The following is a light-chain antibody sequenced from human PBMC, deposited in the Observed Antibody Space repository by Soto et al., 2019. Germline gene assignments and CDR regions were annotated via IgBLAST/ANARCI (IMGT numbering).Light chain of an antibody. CDR1: QRVRSSY. V-gene: IGKV3-20*01. Sequence: EIVLTQALGTPSFSPGERANLSCRASQRVRSSYLAGYQQKHDQAPRLHIYGAYSRATGITDRFSGSGSGTDFTLTISRLEPEDFAVYYCQQYGSSPKWTFGQGTKVDI. J-gene: IGKJ1*01. CDR3: QQYGSSPKWT. CDR2: GAY.